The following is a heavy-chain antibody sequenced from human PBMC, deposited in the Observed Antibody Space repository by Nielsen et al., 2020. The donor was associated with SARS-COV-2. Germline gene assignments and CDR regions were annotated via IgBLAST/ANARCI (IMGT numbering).Heavy chain of an antibody. Sequence: GGSLRLSCAASGFTFSSYSMNWVHQAPGKGLEWVSSISSSSSYIYYADSVKGRFTISRDNAKNSLYLQMNSLRAEDTAVYYCARAAGHQFWSGFFNWGQGTLVTVSS. J-gene: IGHJ4*02. V-gene: IGHV3-21*01. CDR1: GFTFSSYS. CDR3: ARAAGHQFWSGFFN. CDR2: ISSSSSYI. D-gene: IGHD3-3*01.